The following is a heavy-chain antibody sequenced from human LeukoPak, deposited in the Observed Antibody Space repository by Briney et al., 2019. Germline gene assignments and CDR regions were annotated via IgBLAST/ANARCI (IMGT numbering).Heavy chain of an antibody. CDR1: GASLTSCY. V-gene: IGHV4-4*07. CDR3: VREGANWEEPNDAFDT. CDR2: LYTTGTT. J-gene: IGHJ3*02. D-gene: IGHD1-26*01. Sequence: SEALSLTCAVSGASLTSCYWSGVRPSAGKGLEGIGRLYTTGTTNYNPCLMSRVTMSGDSSKNQLSLTLTSVTAADTAMYYCVREGANWEEPNDAFDTWGQGTLVTVSS.